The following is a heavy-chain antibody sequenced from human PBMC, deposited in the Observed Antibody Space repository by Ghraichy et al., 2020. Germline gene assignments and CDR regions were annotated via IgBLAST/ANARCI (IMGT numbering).Heavy chain of an antibody. CDR1: GYSFTSYW. CDR3: ARRARDGYNQRAFDI. D-gene: IGHD5-24*01. CDR2: IYPGDSDT. J-gene: IGHJ3*02. V-gene: IGHV5-51*01. Sequence: GGSLRLSCKGSGYSFTSYWIGWVRQMPGKGLEWMGIIYPGDSDTRYSPSFQGQVTISADKSISTAYLQWSSLKASDTAMYYCARRARDGYNQRAFDIWGQGTMVTVSS.